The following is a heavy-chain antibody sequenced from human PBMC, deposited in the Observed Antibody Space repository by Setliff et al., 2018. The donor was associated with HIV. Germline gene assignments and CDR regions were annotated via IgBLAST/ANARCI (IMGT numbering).Heavy chain of an antibody. D-gene: IGHD2-2*01. CDR3: AKDIIPAGLFHDL. Sequence: GVSLRLSCAASGFSFSSYSMNWVRQAPGKGLEWIAYINTATVTTTVYYADSVKGRFTVSRDNAKNSLYLQMNSLRAEDTAPYYCAKDIIPAGLFHDLWGQGTLVTVSS. J-gene: IGHJ5*02. CDR2: INTATVTTT. CDR1: GFSFSSYS. V-gene: IGHV3-48*01.